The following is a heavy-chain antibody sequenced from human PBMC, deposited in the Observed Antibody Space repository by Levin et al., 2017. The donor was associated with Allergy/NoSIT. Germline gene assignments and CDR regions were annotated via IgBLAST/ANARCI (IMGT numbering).Heavy chain of an antibody. D-gene: IGHD3-10*01. CDR3: ARAMVRGYYYYGMDV. Sequence: RAGGSLRLSCAASGFTFDDYGMSWVRQAPGKGLEWVSGINWNGGSTGYADSVKGRFTISRDNAKNSLYLQMNSLRAEDTALYYCARAMVRGYYYYGMDVWGQGTTVTVSS. CDR2: INWNGGST. J-gene: IGHJ6*02. V-gene: IGHV3-20*04. CDR1: GFTFDDYG.